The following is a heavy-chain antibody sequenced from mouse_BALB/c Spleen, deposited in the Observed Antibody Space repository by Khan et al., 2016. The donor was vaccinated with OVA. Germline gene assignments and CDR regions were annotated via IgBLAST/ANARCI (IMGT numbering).Heavy chain of an antibody. CDR1: GYTFTSYW. CDR2: IYPGTDNT. Sequence: QVQLQQSGAELVRPGASVKLSCKTSGYTFTSYWIHWVKQRSGQGLEWIARIYPGTDNTYYNERLKDKATLTADKSSSTAYMQLSSLKSEESAVYFCAREEALYYFDYWGQGTTLTVSS. J-gene: IGHJ2*01. V-gene: IGHV1S132*01. CDR3: AREEALYYFDY. D-gene: IGHD3-2*02.